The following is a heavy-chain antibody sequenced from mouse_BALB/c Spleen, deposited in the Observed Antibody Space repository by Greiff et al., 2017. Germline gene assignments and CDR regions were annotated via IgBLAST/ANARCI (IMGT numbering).Heavy chain of an antibody. J-gene: IGHJ2*01. CDR1: GYSITSDYA. CDR2: ISYSGST. Sequence: EVQLQESGPGLVKPSQSLSLTCTVTGYSITSDYAWNWIRQFPGNKLEWMGYISYSGSTSYNPSLKSRISITRDTSKNQFFLQLNSVTTEDTATYYCARRGGPSYDYWGQGTTLTVSS. CDR3: ARRGGPSYDY. D-gene: IGHD1-1*02. V-gene: IGHV3-2*02.